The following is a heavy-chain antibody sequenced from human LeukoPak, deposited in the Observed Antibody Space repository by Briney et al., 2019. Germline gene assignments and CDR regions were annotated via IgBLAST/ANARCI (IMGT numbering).Heavy chain of an antibody. CDR2: INPNSGGT. J-gene: IGHJ3*02. CDR3: AREPLYSSGWSSGFDAFDI. CDR1: GYTFIGYY. Sequence: GASVKVSCKASGYTFIGYYMHWMRQAPGQGLEWMGWINPNSGGTNYAQKFQGRVTMTRDTSISTAYMELSRLRSDDTAVYYCAREPLYSSGWSSGFDAFDIWGQGTMVTVSS. V-gene: IGHV1-2*02. D-gene: IGHD6-19*01.